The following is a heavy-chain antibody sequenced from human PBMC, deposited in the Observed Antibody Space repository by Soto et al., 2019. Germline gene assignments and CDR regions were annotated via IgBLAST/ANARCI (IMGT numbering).Heavy chain of an antibody. D-gene: IGHD3-10*01. CDR1: GGSFSGYY. J-gene: IGHJ6*02. V-gene: IGHV4-34*01. CDR3: ARDSKGELLWFGEPRYYYYGMDV. Sequence: PSETLSLTCAVYGGSFSGYYWSWIRQPPGKGLEWIGEINHSGSTNYNPSLKSRVTISVDTSKNQFSLKLSSVTAADTAVYYCARDSKGELLWFGEPRYYYYGMDVWGQGTTVTVSS. CDR2: INHSGST.